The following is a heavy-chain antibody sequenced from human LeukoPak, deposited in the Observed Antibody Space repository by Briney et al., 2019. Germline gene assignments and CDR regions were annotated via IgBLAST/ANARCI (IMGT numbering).Heavy chain of an antibody. CDR3: AAEVVYDLTPSKGFDP. V-gene: IGHV1-58*02. D-gene: IGHD3-3*01. Sequence: SVKVSCKASGFTFTSSAMQWVRQARGQRLEWIGWIVVGSGNTNNAQKFQERVTITMDMSTSTAYMELSSLRSEDTAVYYCAAEVVYDLTPSKGFDPWGQGTLVTVSS. CDR2: IVVGSGNT. CDR1: GFTFTSSA. J-gene: IGHJ5*02.